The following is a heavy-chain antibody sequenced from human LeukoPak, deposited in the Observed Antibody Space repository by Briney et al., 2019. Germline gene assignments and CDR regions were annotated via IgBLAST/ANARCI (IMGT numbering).Heavy chain of an antibody. CDR1: GFTFSSHG. J-gene: IGHJ4*02. Sequence: GGSLRLSCVASGFTFSSHGIQWVRQAPGKGLEWVAVIPYDGSNKYYADSAKGRFSISRDNSKNTVYLQMNSPRGEDTAVYHCVKEYQSKSFFDYWGQGALVTVSS. CDR3: VKEYQSKSFFDY. CDR2: IPYDGSNK. V-gene: IGHV3-30*18. D-gene: IGHD2-2*01.